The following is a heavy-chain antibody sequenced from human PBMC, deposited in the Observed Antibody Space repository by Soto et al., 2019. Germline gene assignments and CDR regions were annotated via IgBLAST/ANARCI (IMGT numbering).Heavy chain of an antibody. D-gene: IGHD2-2*01. CDR1: GFSLSTSGVG. CDR3: AHRGVRCSRTSCYAPLS. V-gene: IGHV2-5*02. CDR2: IYWDDDK. Sequence: QITLKESGPTLVKPTQTLTLTCTFSGFSLSTSGVGVGWIRQPPGKALEWLALIYWDDDKRYSPSLKSRLTITKDTSKNQVVLTMTNMDPVDTATYYCAHRGVRCSRTSCYAPLSWVQGTLVTVSS. J-gene: IGHJ4*02.